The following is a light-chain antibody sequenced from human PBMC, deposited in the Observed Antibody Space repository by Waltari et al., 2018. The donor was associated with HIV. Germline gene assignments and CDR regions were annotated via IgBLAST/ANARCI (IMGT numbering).Light chain of an antibody. Sequence: QSLLTQPPSVSGAPGQRVTISCTGSSSNIGAGFDVPWSQQLPGTVPKLLIYVNSNRPSGVPHRFSGSKSGTSASLAITGLQAEDEADYYCQSYDRSLSGYVVFGGGTKLTVL. CDR2: VNS. CDR1: SSNIGAGFD. CDR3: QSYDRSLSGYVV. V-gene: IGLV1-40*01. J-gene: IGLJ2*01.